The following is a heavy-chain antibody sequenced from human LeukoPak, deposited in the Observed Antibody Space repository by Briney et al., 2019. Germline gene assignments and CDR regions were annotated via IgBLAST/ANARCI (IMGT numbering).Heavy chain of an antibody. CDR2: IYYSGST. CDR1: DGSISSYY. Sequence: SETLSLTCTVSDGSISSYYWSWIRQPPGKGLEWIGYIYYSGSTNYNPSLKSRVTISVDTSKNQFSLKLSSVTAADTAVYYCAREAIVATKNGAFDIWGQGTMVTVSS. CDR3: AREAIVATKNGAFDI. J-gene: IGHJ3*02. V-gene: IGHV4-59*01. D-gene: IGHD5-12*01.